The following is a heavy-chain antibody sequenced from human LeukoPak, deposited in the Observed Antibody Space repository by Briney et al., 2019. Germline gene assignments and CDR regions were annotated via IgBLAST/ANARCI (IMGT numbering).Heavy chain of an antibody. CDR2: ISSSSSYI. V-gene: IGHV3-21*01. D-gene: IGHD6-13*01. CDR3: AREISGPLAAAGGYCYYYMDV. CDR1: GFTFSYYG. J-gene: IGHJ6*03. Sequence: PGGSLRLSCAASGFTFSYYGMHWVRQAPGKGLEWVSSISSSSSYICYVDSVKGRFTISRDNAKNSLYLQMNSLRAEDTAVYYCAREISGPLAAAGGYCYYYMDVWGKGTTVTISS.